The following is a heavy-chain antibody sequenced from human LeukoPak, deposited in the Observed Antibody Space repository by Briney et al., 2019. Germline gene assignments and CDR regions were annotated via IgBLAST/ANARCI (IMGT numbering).Heavy chain of an antibody. CDR3: EREEVGATPYYFDY. V-gene: IGHV4-39*07. J-gene: IGHJ4*02. D-gene: IGHD1-26*01. Sequence: PSETLSLTCTVSGGSINISSYYWGWIRQPRGKGVEWNGSIYYSGNTYYHPSRKSRVTISVDTSKNQFSLKLSSVTAADRAVFYCEREEVGATPYYFDYWGQGTLVTVSS. CDR1: GGSINISSYY. CDR2: IYYSGNT.